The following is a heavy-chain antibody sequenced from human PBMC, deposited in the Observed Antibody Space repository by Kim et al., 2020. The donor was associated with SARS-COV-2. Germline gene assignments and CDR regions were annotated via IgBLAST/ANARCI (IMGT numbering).Heavy chain of an antibody. J-gene: IGHJ6*02. D-gene: IGHD3-10*01. Sequence: LKRRVTISVDTSKNQFSLKLSSVTAADTAVYYCARVSGFGELSGYYGMDVWGQGTTVTVSS. V-gene: IGHV4-31*02. CDR3: ARVSGFGELSGYYGMDV.